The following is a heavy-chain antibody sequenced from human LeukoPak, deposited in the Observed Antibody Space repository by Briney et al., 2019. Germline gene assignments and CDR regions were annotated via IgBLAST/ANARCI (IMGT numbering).Heavy chain of an antibody. D-gene: IGHD3-10*01. J-gene: IGHJ5*02. CDR3: AGVRGIISRNWFDP. CDR2: LYDSGST. CDR1: GGSISSSSYY. V-gene: IGHV4-39*01. Sequence: SETLSLTCTVSGGSISSSSYYWDWIRQPPGKGLEWIGNLYDSGSTHYNPSLRSRVTISADTSKNQFSLKLSSVTAADTAVYFCAGVRGIISRNWFDPWGHGTLVTVSS.